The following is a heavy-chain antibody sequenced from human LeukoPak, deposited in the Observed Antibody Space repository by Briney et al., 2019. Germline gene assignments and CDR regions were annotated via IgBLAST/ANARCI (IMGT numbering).Heavy chain of an antibody. Sequence: SETLSLTCTVSGGSISSYYLSWIRQPAGKGLEWIGCINTSGSTNYNPSLKSRVTMSVDTSKNQFSLKLSSVTAADTAVYYCARAQTYYDFWSGYYSGYYMDVWGTGTTVTVSS. CDR1: GGSISSYY. D-gene: IGHD3-3*01. V-gene: IGHV4-4*07. CDR2: INTSGST. CDR3: ARAQTYYDFWSGYYSGYYMDV. J-gene: IGHJ6*03.